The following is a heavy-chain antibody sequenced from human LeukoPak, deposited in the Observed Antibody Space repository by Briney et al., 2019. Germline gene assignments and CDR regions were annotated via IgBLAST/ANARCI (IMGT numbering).Heavy chain of an antibody. CDR3: TTPTMLGYCSSTSCSDAFDI. V-gene: IGHV3-15*01. CDR1: GFTFSNAW. D-gene: IGHD2-2*01. J-gene: IGHJ3*02. CDR2: IKSKTDGGTT. Sequence: PGGSLRLSCAASGFTFSNAWMSWVRQAPGKGLEWVGRIKSKTDGGTTDYAAPVKGRFTISRDDSKNTLYLQMNSLKTEDTAVYYCTTPTMLGYCSSTSCSDAFDIWGQGTMVTVSS.